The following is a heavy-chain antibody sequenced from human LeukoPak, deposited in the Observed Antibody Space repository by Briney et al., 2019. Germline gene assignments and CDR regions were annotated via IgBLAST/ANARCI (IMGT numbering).Heavy chain of an antibody. V-gene: IGHV5-51*01. CDR2: IYPGDSDT. CDR1: GYSFTSYW. D-gene: IGHD5-18*01. CDR3: ARTPVDYSYGTLFDY. J-gene: IGHJ4*02. Sequence: GESLKISCKGSGYSFTSYWIGWVRQMPGKGLEWMGIIYPGDSDTRYSPSFQGQVTISADKFISTAYLQWCSLKASDTAMYYCARTPVDYSYGTLFDYWGQGTLVTVSS.